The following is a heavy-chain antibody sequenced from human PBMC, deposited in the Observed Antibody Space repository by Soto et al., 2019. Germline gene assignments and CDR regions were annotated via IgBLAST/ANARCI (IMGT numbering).Heavy chain of an antibody. V-gene: IGHV4-59*01. J-gene: IGHJ5*02. D-gene: IGHD3-10*01. CDR3: ARARLSRSWWFDP. CDR1: GGSISSYY. CDR2: IYYSGST. Sequence: QVQLQESGPGLVKPSETLSLTCTVSGGSISSYYWSWIRQPPGKGLEWIEYIYYSGSTNYNPSLKSRVTISVDTSKNQFSLKLSSVTAADTAVYYCARARLSRSWWFDPWGQGTLVTVSS.